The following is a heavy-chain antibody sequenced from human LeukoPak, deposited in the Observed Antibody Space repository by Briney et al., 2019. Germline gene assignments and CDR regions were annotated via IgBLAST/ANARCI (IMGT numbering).Heavy chain of an antibody. CDR2: MNPNSGNT. CDR1: GYTFTSYD. Sequence: GASVKVSCKASGYTFTSYDINWVRQATGQGLEWMGWMNPNSGNTGYAQKFQGRVTMTRNTSISTDYMELSSLRAEDTAVYYCARGGGGDMNGYDPFDYWGQGTLVTVSS. V-gene: IGHV1-8*01. J-gene: IGHJ4*02. CDR3: ARGGGGDMNGYDPFDY. D-gene: IGHD5-12*01.